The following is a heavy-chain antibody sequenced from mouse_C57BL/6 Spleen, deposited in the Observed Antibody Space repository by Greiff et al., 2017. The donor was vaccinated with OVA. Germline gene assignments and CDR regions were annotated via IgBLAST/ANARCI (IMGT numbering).Heavy chain of an antibody. J-gene: IGHJ3*01. V-gene: IGHV1-81*01. D-gene: IGHD2-4*01. CDR3: ARSPYDYDGRGLAY. Sequence: QVQLQQSGAELARPGASVKLSCKASGYTFTSSGISWVKQRTGQGLEWIGEIYPRSGNTYYNEKFKGKATLTADKSSSTAYMELRSLTSEDSAVYFCARSPYDYDGRGLAYWGQGTLVTVSA. CDR2: IYPRSGNT. CDR1: GYTFTSSG.